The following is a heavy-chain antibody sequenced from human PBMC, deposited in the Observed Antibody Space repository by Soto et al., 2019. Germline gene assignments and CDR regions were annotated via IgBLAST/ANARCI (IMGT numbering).Heavy chain of an antibody. Sequence: ASVKVSCKASGYTFTSYGMNWLRQATGQGPEWMGWMNPNNGKTGYAQKFQGRVTMTRNTSISTAYMELSSLRSEDTAVYYCATVAPGDSPHYFFDYWGQGTLVTVS. V-gene: IGHV1-8*01. CDR2: MNPNNGKT. CDR3: ATVAPGDSPHYFFDY. D-gene: IGHD3-10*01. J-gene: IGHJ4*02. CDR1: GYTFTSYG.